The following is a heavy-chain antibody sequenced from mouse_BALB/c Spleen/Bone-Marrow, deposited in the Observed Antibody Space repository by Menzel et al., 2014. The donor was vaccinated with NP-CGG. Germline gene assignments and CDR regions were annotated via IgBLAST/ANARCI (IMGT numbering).Heavy chain of an antibody. J-gene: IGHJ2*01. CDR3: ARFTRDY. CDR2: INPGIGGT. CDR1: GYAFTNYL. Sequence: QVQLQQSGDDLVRPGTSVKVSCKASGYAFTNYLIEWFKQRPGQGLEWIGRINPGIGGTTYNAKFKGKATLTADKSSTTAYMQLNSQTSDDSAVYFCARFTRDYWGQGTTLTVSS. V-gene: IGHV1-54*01.